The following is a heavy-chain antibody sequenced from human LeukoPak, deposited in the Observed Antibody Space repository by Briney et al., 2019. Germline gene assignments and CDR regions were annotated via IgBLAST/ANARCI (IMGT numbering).Heavy chain of an antibody. J-gene: IGHJ4*02. V-gene: IGHV3-53*01. Sequence: GGSLRLSFAASGFTVSSNYMSWVRQAPGKGLEWVSVIYSGGSTYYADSVKGRFTISRDNSKNTLYLQMNSLRAEDTAVYYCARDKDYGSGSFDYWGQGTLVTVSS. CDR2: IYSGGST. CDR1: GFTVSSNY. D-gene: IGHD3-10*01. CDR3: ARDKDYGSGSFDY.